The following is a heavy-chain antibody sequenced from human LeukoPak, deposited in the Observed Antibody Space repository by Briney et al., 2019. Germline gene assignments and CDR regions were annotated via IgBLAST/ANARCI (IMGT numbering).Heavy chain of an antibody. CDR1: GFTFTNHW. CDR3: AKAGMGYYDSGSYCD. V-gene: IGHV3-23*01. CDR2: ISGSGGNT. J-gene: IGHJ4*02. D-gene: IGHD3-22*01. Sequence: GGSLRLSCAASGFTFTNHWMNWVRQAPGKGLEWVSAISGSGGNTYYADSVKGRFTISRDNSKNTLFLQMNSLRAEDTAVYYCAKAGMGYYDSGSYCDWGQGTLVTVSS.